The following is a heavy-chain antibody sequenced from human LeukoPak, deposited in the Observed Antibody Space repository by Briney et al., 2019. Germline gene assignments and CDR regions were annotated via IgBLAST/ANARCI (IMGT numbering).Heavy chain of an antibody. CDR2: IKTDGSLT. D-gene: IGHD5-18*01. J-gene: IGHJ4*02. V-gene: IGHV3-7*03. CDR1: GFTFSSYW. CDR3: AKDGGIWLPDY. Sequence: GGSLRLSCVASGFTFSSYWMTWVRQAPGKGLEWVANIKTDGSLTYYVDSVKGRFTISRDNAKNTLYLQMNSLRAEDTAVYYCAKDGGIWLPDYWGQGTLVTVSS.